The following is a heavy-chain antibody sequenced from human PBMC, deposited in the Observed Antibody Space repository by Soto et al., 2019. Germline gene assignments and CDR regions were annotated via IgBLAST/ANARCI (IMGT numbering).Heavy chain of an antibody. CDR1: GFAFSSYW. Sequence: EVQLVESGGGLVQPGGSLRLSCAASGFAFSSYWIHWVRQAPGEGLVWVSRIKGDVITTNYADSVKGRFTISRDNAKNTVFLQMNSLRAEDTAVYFCARGAFGAYYLDPWGQGTLVTVSS. D-gene: IGHD3-3*01. CDR3: ARGAFGAYYLDP. CDR2: IKGDVITT. J-gene: IGHJ5*02. V-gene: IGHV3-74*01.